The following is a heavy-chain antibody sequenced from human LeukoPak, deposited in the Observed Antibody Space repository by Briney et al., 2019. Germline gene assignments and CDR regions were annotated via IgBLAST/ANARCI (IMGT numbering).Heavy chain of an antibody. CDR3: SGLGIAAAGKDY. D-gene: IGHD6-13*01. V-gene: IGHV3-48*03. J-gene: IGHJ4*02. CDR2: ISSSGSTI. CDR1: GFTFSSYE. Sequence: GGSLRLSCAASGFTFSSYEMNWVRQAPGKGLEWVSYISSSGSTIYYADSVKGRFTISRDNAKNSLYLQMNSLKSEDTAVYYCSGLGIAAAGKDYWGQGTLVTVSS.